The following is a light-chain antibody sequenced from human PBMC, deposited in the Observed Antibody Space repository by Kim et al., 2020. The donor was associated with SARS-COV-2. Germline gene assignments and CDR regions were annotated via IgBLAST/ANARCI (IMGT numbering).Light chain of an antibody. CDR1: SSDVGGYYY. J-gene: IGLJ1*01. CDR2: DVS. V-gene: IGLV2-11*01. CDR3: CSYAGSYSYV. Sequence: QSALTQPRSVSGSPGQSVTVSCTGTSSDVGGYYYVSWYQQHPGKAPKLMIYDVSKRPSGVPDRFSGAKSGNTASLTISGLQGEDEADYYCCSYAGSYSYVFGTGTKVTVL.